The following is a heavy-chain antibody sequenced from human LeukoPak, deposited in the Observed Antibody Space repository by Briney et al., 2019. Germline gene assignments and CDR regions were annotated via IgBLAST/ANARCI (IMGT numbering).Heavy chain of an antibody. CDR2: ISSSSSYI. Sequence: GGSLRLSCAASGFTFSSYSMNWVRQAPGKGLEWVSSISSSSSYIHYADSVKGRFTISRDNVDNVVYLEMNSLGAEDTATYCCARVAVSGPTGWFDSWGQGTLVIVSS. CDR1: GFTFSSYS. V-gene: IGHV3-21*01. J-gene: IGHJ5*01. CDR3: ARVAVSGPTGWFDS. D-gene: IGHD2-8*02.